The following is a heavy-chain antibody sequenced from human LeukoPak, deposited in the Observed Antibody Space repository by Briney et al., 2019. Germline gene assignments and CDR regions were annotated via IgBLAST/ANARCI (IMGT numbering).Heavy chain of an antibody. CDR1: GFTISDYY. J-gene: IGHJ4*02. D-gene: IGHD2-21*02. CDR2: ICSSGSTI. V-gene: IGHV3-11*01. Sequence: WGSLTLSCAASGFTISDYYMSWIRQPPGKGLEWVSYICSSGSTIYYPASVKGRFTISRDNAKNSLYLQMNSLRAEDTAVYYCARLIVVVTAVDYWGQGTLVTVSS. CDR3: ARLIVVVTAVDY.